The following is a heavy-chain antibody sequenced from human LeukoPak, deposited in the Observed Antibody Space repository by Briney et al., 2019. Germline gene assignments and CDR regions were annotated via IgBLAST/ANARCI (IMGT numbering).Heavy chain of an antibody. Sequence: PGGSLRLSCAASGLTFSDYAMSWFRQAPGKGLEWVSGITSGFTPYYADSVKGRFTISRDNSKNTFHLQLNSLRAEDPALYYCAKDYSESRVADVFFEYWGQGTLVTVSS. CDR2: ITSGFTP. J-gene: IGHJ4*02. D-gene: IGHD2-15*01. V-gene: IGHV3-23*01. CDR3: AKDYSESRVADVFFEY. CDR1: GLTFSDYA.